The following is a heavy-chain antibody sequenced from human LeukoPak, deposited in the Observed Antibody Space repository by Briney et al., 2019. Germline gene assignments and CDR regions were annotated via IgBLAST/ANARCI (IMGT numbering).Heavy chain of an antibody. CDR3: ARGGDSSSWYLDNWFDP. J-gene: IGHJ5*02. Sequence: SETLSLTCTVSGGSISSYYWSWTRQPPGKGLEWIGYIYYSGSTNYNPSLKSRVTISVDTSKNQFSLKLSSVTAADTAVYYCARGGDSSSWYLDNWFDPWGQGTLVTVSS. V-gene: IGHV4-59*01. CDR1: GGSISSYY. D-gene: IGHD6-13*01. CDR2: IYYSGST.